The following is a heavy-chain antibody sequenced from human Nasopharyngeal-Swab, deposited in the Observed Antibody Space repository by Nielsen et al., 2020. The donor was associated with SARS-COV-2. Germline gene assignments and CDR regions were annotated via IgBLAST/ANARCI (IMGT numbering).Heavy chain of an antibody. J-gene: IGHJ4*02. Sequence: SLKISCAASGLTFDDYAMHWVRQAPGKGLEWVSGISWNSGTIGYADSVKGRFTISRDNAKNSLYLQMNSLGAEDTALYYCAKLYGDYEDFDYWGQGTLVTVSS. D-gene: IGHD4-17*01. CDR1: GLTFDDYA. CDR3: AKLYGDYEDFDY. CDR2: ISWNSGTI. V-gene: IGHV3-9*01.